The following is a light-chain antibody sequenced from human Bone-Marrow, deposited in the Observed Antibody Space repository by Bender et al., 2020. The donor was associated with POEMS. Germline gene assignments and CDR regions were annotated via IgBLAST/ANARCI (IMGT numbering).Light chain of an antibody. CDR3: SSYTSSSTWL. V-gene: IGLV2-14*01. J-gene: IGLJ3*02. Sequence: QSALTQPASVSGSPGQSITISCTGTSSDVGYYNYVSWYQQHPGTVPKLMIYEVSNRPSGVSNRFSGSKSGNTASLSISGLQAEDEAEYYCSSYTSSSTWLFGGGTKLTVL. CDR1: SSDVGYYNY. CDR2: EVS.